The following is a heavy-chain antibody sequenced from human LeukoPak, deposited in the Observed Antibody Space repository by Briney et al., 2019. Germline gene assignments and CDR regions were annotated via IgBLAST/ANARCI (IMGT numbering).Heavy chain of an antibody. CDR3: ARDNFAPSGVKYFQL. D-gene: IGHD3-16*02. V-gene: IGHV1-69*05. CDR2: IIPKFGSA. Sequence: SVKVSCEASRGTLSPYGIGWVRQAPGQGLEWMGTIIPKFGSANYAQKFQDRLTLTTDESTSTGYMELSNLRSEDTAVYFCARDNFAPSGVKYFQLWGPGTLVTVCS. CDR1: RGTLSPYG. J-gene: IGHJ1*01.